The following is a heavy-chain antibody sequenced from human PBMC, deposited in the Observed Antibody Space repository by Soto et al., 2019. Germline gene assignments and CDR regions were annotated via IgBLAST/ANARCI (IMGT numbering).Heavy chain of an antibody. CDR2: IYYTGNT. V-gene: IGHV4-59*01. D-gene: IGHD3-10*01. Sequence: SETLSLTCTVSGCSISGYYWSWIRQPPGKGLEWIGYIYYTGNTIYNPSLNSRVTMSVDTSKNQFSLHLNYVTAADTAVYYCAGGAASSKWLDAWGEGSVVTLAT. CDR3: AGGAASSKWLDA. J-gene: IGHJ5*02. CDR1: GCSISGYY.